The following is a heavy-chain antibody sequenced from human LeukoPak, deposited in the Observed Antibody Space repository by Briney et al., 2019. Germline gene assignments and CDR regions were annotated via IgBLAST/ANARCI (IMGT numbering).Heavy chain of an antibody. CDR3: ARDRDLRPHTSFDI. CDR2: IYASGSSGNT. J-gene: IGHJ3*02. Sequence: SETPSLTCTVSGGSISRYYWSWIRQSAGKGLEWIGRIYASGSSGNTKYNPSLKSRVTISLDASKNRFSLKVNSVTAADTAVYYCARDRDLRPHTSFDIWGQGTLVTVSP. D-gene: IGHD2-21*01. V-gene: IGHV4-4*07. CDR1: GGSISRYY.